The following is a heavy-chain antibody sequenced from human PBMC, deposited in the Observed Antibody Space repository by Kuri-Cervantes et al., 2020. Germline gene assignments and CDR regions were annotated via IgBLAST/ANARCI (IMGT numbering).Heavy chain of an antibody. J-gene: IGHJ4*02. CDR2: FDPEDGET. Sequence: ASVKVSCKVSGYTLTELSMHWVRQAPGKGLEWMGGFDPEDGETIYAQKFQGRVTMTEDTSTDTAYMELSSLRAEDTAVYYCARDPLPRTVTTWDLGYWGQGTLVTVSS. D-gene: IGHD4-17*01. V-gene: IGHV1-24*01. CDR1: GYTLTELS. CDR3: ARDPLPRTVTTWDLGY.